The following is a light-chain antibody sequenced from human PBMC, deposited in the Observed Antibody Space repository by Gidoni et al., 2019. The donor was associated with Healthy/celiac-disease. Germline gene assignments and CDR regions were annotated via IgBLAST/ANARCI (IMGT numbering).Light chain of an antibody. CDR3: QSADSSGTYPV. CDR2: KDS. CDR1: ALPKQY. V-gene: IGLV3-25*03. Sequence: SYALTQPPYLSLSPGQTARITCSGDALPKQYAYWYQQKQGQAPVLVIYKDSERPSGIPERFSGSSSGTTVTLTISGVQAEDEADYYCQSADSSGTYPVFGGGTKLTVL. J-gene: IGLJ2*01.